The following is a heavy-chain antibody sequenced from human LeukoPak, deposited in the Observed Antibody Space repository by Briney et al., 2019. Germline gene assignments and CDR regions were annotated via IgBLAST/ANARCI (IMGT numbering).Heavy chain of an antibody. CDR2: IYYSGST. CDR3: ARSWSGGGWLLGFFDY. D-gene: IGHD3-22*01. Sequence: SETLSLTCTVSGGSISSGDYYWSWIRQPPGKGLEWIGYIYYSGSTYYNLSLKSRVTISVDTSKNQFSLKLSSVTAADTAVYYCARSWSGGGWLLGFFDYWGQGTLVTVSS. J-gene: IGHJ4*02. V-gene: IGHV4-30-4*08. CDR1: GGSISSGDYY.